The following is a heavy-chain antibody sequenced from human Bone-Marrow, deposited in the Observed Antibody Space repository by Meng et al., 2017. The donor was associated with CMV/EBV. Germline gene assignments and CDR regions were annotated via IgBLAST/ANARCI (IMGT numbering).Heavy chain of an antibody. CDR1: GGSFSGHY. CDR3: AREVSGYYKSWFDP. D-gene: IGHD3-3*01. Sequence: SETLSLTCAVYGGSFSGHYWTWIRQSPGKGLEWIGEIFHSGDTNYNPSLNSRVTISVDTSKNQFSLKLSSVTAADTAVYYCAREVSGYYKSWFDPWGQGTLVTVSS. V-gene: IGHV4-34*12. CDR2: IFHSGDT. J-gene: IGHJ5*02.